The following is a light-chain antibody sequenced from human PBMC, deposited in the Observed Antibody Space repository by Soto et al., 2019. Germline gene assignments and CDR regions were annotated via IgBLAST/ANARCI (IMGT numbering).Light chain of an antibody. CDR1: QSVSSN. J-gene: IGKJ4*01. CDR2: GAS. Sequence: EVVMTQSPATRSVSPLERATLSCGASQSVSSNLAWYQQKPGQAPRLLIYGASTRATDVPARFSGSGSGTDFTLTIRSLQPEDVATYYCQKYNSAPPLNCGGGTTGAIK. CDR3: QKYNSAPPLN. V-gene: IGKV3-15*01.